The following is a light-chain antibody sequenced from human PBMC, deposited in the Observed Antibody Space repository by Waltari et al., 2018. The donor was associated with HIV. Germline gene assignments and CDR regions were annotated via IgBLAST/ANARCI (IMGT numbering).Light chain of an antibody. CDR1: SSDVGGYDS. CDR2: EVI. V-gene: IGLV2-11*01. J-gene: IGLJ3*02. Sequence: QSALTQPRSVSGSPGQSVTISCTGTSSDVGGYDSVSWYLQQPGKVPKLIIYEVIKRPSGVPERFSGSKSGNTASLTISGLQTEDEADYFCCSYAGTYTYVLFGGGTKLTVL. CDR3: CSYAGTYTYVL.